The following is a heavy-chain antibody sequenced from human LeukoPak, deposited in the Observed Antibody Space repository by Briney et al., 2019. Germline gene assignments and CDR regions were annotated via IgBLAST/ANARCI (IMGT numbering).Heavy chain of an antibody. D-gene: IGHD3-16*02. V-gene: IGHV1-69*06. J-gene: IGHJ4*02. CDR3: ATSETYYDYVWGSYRFDY. CDR1: GGTFSSYA. CDR2: IIPIFGTA. Sequence: GASVKVSCKASGGTFSSYAISWVRQAPGQGLEWMGGIIPIFGTANYAQKFQGRVTTTADKSTSTAYMELSSLRSEDTAVYYCATSETYYDYVWGSYRFDYWGQGTLVTVSS.